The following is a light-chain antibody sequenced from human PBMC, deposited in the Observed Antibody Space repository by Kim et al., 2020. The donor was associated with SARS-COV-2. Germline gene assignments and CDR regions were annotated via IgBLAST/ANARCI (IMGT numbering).Light chain of an antibody. CDR2: QDS. CDR1: KLGDKY. Sequence: SYELTQPPSVSVSPGQTASITCSGDKLGDKYACWYQQKPGQSPVLVIYQDSKRPSGIPEGFSGSNSGNIATLTISGTQAMDEADYYCQAWDSSTHVVFGGGTQLTVL. CDR3: QAWDSSTHVV. J-gene: IGLJ2*01. V-gene: IGLV3-1*01.